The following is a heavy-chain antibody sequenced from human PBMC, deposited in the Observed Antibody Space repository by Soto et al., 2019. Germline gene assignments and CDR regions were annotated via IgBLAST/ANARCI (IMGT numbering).Heavy chain of an antibody. Sequence: EVQLLESGGGLVQPGGSLRLSCAASGFTFSGYAMSWVRQAPGKGLEWVSAIRGSGGSTYYADSVKGRFTISRDNTTNTLYLQMNSLRAEDTAVYYCAKVSSSSGPDDYWGQGTLVTVSS. CDR3: AKVSSSSGPDDY. J-gene: IGHJ4*02. V-gene: IGHV3-23*01. D-gene: IGHD6-13*01. CDR2: IRGSGGST. CDR1: GFTFSGYA.